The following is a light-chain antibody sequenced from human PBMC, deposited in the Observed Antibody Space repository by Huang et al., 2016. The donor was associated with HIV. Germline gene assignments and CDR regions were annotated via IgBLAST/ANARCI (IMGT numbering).Light chain of an antibody. CDR1: QSISSY. CDR3: QQIYSTSIT. CDR2: AAS. V-gene: IGKV1-39*01. J-gene: IGKJ5*01. Sequence: DIQMTQSPSSLSASVGDRVTITCRASQSISSYLNWYQQRPGKAPSLLVYAASSLQSGVPSRFSGSGSGTDFTLTISSLQAEDLATYYCQQIYSTSITFGQGTRLEIK.